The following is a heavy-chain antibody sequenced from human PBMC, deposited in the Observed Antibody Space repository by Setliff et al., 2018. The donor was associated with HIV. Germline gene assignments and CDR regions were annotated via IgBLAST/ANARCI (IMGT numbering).Heavy chain of an antibody. J-gene: IGHJ1*01. CDR3: ARDQVSMVRAVRLVA. Sequence: ASVKVSCKASGGTFSSYSISWVRKAPGQGLEWMGRILPIFGTRDYAQKFQGRVTITADKSTSTAYMELRSLRSEDTAVYYCARDQVSMVRAVRLVAWGQGSLVTVSS. CDR2: ILPIFGTR. D-gene: IGHD3-10*01. CDR1: GGTFSSYS. V-gene: IGHV1-69*06.